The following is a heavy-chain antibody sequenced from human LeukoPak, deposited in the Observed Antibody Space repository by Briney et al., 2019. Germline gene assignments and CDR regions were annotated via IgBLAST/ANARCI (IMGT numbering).Heavy chain of an antibody. Sequence: ASVKVSCKVSGYTLTELSMHWVRQAPGKGLEWMGGFDPEDGETIYAQKFQGRVTMTEDTSTDTAYMELSSLRSEDTAVYYCATDSQLCLRVDAFDIWGQGTMVTVSS. V-gene: IGHV1-24*01. CDR2: FDPEDGET. CDR1: GYTLTELS. J-gene: IGHJ3*02. D-gene: IGHD5-18*01. CDR3: ATDSQLCLRVDAFDI.